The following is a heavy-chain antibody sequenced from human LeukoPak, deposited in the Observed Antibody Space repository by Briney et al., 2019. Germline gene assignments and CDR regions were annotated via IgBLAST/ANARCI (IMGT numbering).Heavy chain of an antibody. CDR3: ARASVLLWFGELLYLDY. D-gene: IGHD3-10*01. CDR1: GYTFTGYY. J-gene: IGHJ4*02. V-gene: IGHV1-2*02. CDR2: INPNSGGT. Sequence: ASVKVSCTASGYTFTGYYMHWVRQAPGQGLEWMGWINPNSGGTNYAQKFQGRVTMTRDTSISTAYMELSRLRSDDTAVYYCARASVLLWFGELLYLDYWGQGTLVTVSS.